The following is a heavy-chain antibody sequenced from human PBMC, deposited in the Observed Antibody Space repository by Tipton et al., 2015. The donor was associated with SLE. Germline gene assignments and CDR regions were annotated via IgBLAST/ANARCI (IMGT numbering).Heavy chain of an antibody. CDR2: ISSSGSTI. CDR3: ASSGYDSWYFDY. V-gene: IGHV3-48*03. D-gene: IGHD5-12*01. J-gene: IGHJ4*02. Sequence: SLRLSCAASGFTFSSYEMNWVRQAPGKGLEWVSYISSSGSTIYYADSVKGRFTISRDNAKNSLYLQMNSLRAEDTAVYYCASSGYDSWYFDYWGQGTLVTVSS. CDR1: GFTFSSYE.